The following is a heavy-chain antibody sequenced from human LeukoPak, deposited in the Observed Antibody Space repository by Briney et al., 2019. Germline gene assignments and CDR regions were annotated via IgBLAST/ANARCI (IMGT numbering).Heavy chain of an antibody. J-gene: IGHJ5*02. CDR2: INPNSGGT. D-gene: IGHD2-2*01. V-gene: IGHV1-2*02. CDR3: ARDPSCTTTTCYGGNNWFDP. Sequence: ASVKVSCKASGYTFTGYYMHWVRQAPGQGLEWMGWINPNSGGTNYAQKFQGRVTMTRDTSISTAYMELTRLRSDDTAVYYCARDPSCTTTTCYGGNNWFDPWGQGTLVTVSS. CDR1: GYTFTGYY.